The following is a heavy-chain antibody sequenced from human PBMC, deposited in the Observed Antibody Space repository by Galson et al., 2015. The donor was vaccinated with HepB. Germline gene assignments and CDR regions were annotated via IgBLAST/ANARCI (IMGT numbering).Heavy chain of an antibody. Sequence: CAISGDSVSSNSAAWNWIRQSPSRGLEWLGRTYYRSKWYNDYAVSVKSRITINPDTSKNQFSLQLNSVTPEDTAVYYCARDYDYIWGSYPNDAFDIWGQGTMVTVSS. D-gene: IGHD3-16*02. CDR3: ARDYDYIWGSYPNDAFDI. J-gene: IGHJ3*02. V-gene: IGHV6-1*01. CDR2: TYYRSKWYN. CDR1: GDSVSSNSAA.